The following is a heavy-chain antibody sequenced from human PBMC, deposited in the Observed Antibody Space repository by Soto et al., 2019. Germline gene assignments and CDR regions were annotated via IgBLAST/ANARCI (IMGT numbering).Heavy chain of an antibody. J-gene: IGHJ6*03. CDR3: ARGRYCSSTSCYYLGYYYYMDV. CDR2: MNPNSGNT. CDR1: GYTFTSYD. Sequence: ASVKVSCKASGYTFTSYDINWVRQATGQGLEWMGWMNPNSGNTGYAQKFQGRVTMTRNTSISTAYMELSSLRSEDTAVYYCARGRYCSSTSCYYLGYYYYMDVWGKGTTVTVSS. D-gene: IGHD2-2*01. V-gene: IGHV1-8*01.